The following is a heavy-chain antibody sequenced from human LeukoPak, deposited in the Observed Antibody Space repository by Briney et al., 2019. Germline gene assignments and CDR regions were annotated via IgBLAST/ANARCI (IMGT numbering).Heavy chain of an antibody. J-gene: IGHJ4*02. CDR3: ARDPNGYKYFDY. D-gene: IGHD5-24*01. CDR1: GFTFSRYW. Sequence: GGSLRLSCAVSGFTFSRYWMNWVRQAPGKGLEWVANIKEDGSEKYYVDSVKGRFTLSRDNTKNSLYLQMNGLRAEDTAVYYCARDPNGYKYFDYWGQGTLVTVSS. V-gene: IGHV3-7*01. CDR2: IKEDGSEK.